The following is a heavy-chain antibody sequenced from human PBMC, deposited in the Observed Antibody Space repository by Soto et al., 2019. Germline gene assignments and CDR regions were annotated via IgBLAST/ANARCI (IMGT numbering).Heavy chain of an antibody. CDR3: ARESTVVGDGGVDGMDV. CDR2: VYHSGSI. Sequence: QVQLQESGPGLVKPSGTLSLTCVVSGGSISTKNWWTWVRQPPGKGLEWIGEVYHSGSINYNPSCTGRLTISVDKSMNQFYLKLNSVTAADTALYYCARESTVVGDGGVDGMDVWGQGTTVTVSS. D-gene: IGHD2-15*01. CDR1: GGSISTKNW. V-gene: IGHV4-4*02. J-gene: IGHJ6*02.